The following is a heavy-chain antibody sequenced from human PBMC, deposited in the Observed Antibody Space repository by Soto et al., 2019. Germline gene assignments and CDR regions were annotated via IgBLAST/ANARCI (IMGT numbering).Heavy chain of an antibody. V-gene: IGHV4-31*03. CDR1: CYSITAGGYY. CDR3: ARMYSSGSGWFHP. CDR2: FYSSGSI. D-gene: IGHD6-19*01. Sequence: PSETLSLTCFVSCYSITAGGYYWSWIRHHPGKGLEWIGSFYSSGSIIYNPSLRSRVSISGVTSRNQFSISLTSVTAADTDRYYCARMYSSGSGWFHPWGQGTRVTVS. J-gene: IGHJ5*02.